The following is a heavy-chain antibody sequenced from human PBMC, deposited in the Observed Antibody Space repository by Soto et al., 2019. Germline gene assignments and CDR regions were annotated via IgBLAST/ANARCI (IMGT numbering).Heavy chain of an antibody. CDR2: ISAYNGNT. V-gene: IGHV1-18*01. Sequence: GASVKVSCKASGYTFTSYGISWVRQAPGQGLEWMGWISAYNGNTNYAQKLQGRVTMTTDTSTSTAYMELRSLRSDDTAVYYCARDMYCTNGVCYTNFDYWGQGTLVTVSS. CDR1: GYTFTSYG. D-gene: IGHD2-8*01. J-gene: IGHJ4*02. CDR3: ARDMYCTNGVCYTNFDY.